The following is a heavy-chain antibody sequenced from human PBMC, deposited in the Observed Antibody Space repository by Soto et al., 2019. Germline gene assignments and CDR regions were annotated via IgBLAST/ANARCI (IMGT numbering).Heavy chain of an antibody. CDR3: ARAFSGSGTYYYYGMDV. Sequence: QVQLVESGGGVVQPGRSLRLSCAASGFTFSSYGMHWVRQAPGKGLEWVAVIWYDGSNKYYADSVKGRFTISRDNSKNTMYLQMNSLGAEDTAVYYWARAFSGSGTYYYYGMDVWGQGPTVTVSS. J-gene: IGHJ6*02. CDR2: IWYDGSNK. CDR1: GFTFSSYG. V-gene: IGHV3-33*01. D-gene: IGHD3-10*01.